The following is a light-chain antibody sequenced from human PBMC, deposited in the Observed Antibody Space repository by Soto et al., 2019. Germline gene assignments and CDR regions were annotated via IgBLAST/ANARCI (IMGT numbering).Light chain of an antibody. CDR3: QQHYNSPLT. Sequence: IVIAPVSGSLGEYQVEGEPVSCMSIRRVLYSSDNRNYLGWYQQKPGQPPKLLIYWASTRESGVPDRFSGSGSGTDFTLTISSLEAEDFAVYYCQQHYNSPLTFGGGTKVDIK. CDR1: RRVLYSSDNRNY. V-gene: IGKV4-1*01. J-gene: IGKJ4*01. CDR2: WAS.